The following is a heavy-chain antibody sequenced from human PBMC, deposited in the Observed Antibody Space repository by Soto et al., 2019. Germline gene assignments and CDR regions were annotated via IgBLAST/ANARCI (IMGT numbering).Heavy chain of an antibody. CDR2: IIPILGIA. CDR3: ASYPQGYGWNYYYYYMDV. J-gene: IGHJ6*03. D-gene: IGHD5-12*01. Sequence: RASVKVSCKASGGTFSSYTISWVRQAPGQGLEWMGRIIPILGIANYAQKFQGRVTITADKSTSTAYMELSSLRSEDTAVYYCASYPQGYGWNYYYYYMDVWGKGTTVTVSS. CDR1: GGTFSSYT. V-gene: IGHV1-69*02.